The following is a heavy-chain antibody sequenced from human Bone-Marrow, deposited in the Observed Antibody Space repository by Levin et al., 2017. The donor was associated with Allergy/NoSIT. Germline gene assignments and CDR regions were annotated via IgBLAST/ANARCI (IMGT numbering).Heavy chain of an antibody. J-gene: IGHJ4*02. Sequence: ASVKVSCKASGYYFGSYIISWVRQAPGQGLEWMGWISHYNDDTKYAHSFQGRVTMTRDPSTSTAYMELRSLRSDDTAVYYCARTDERDAYKYFFDYWGQGTLVTVSS. D-gene: IGHD5-24*01. CDR3: ARTDERDAYKYFFDY. CDR1: GYYFGSYI. V-gene: IGHV1-18*04. CDR2: ISHYNDDT.